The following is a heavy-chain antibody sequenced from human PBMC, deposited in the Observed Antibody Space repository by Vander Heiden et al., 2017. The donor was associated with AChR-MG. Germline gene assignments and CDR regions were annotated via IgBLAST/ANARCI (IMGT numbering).Heavy chain of an antibody. D-gene: IGHD5-12*01. V-gene: IGHV3-49*04. CDR2: IRSKAHGGTT. J-gene: IGHJ6*02. Sequence: EEQLEESGGGLVPPGRSLRLSCAATEFTLGIYAMSRVRQTPGKGLEWVGFIRSKAHGGTTKYAASVKGRLTISRDDTESIAYMQMNSLKTEDTAVYYCTRVGRWLQLGYYYYGRDVWGQGTTGTGSS. CDR3: TRVGRWLQLGYYYYGRDV. CDR1: EFTLGIYA.